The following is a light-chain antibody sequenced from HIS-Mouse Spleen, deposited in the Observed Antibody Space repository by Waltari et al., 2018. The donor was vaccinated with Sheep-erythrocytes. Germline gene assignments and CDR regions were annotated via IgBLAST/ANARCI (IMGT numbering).Light chain of an antibody. CDR2: AAS. Sequence: AIRMTQSPSSLSASTGDRVTITCRASQGISSYLAWYQQKPGKAPKLLIYAASTLQSGVPSRFSGSGSGTDFTLTISSLHPEDFATYYCQQSYSTPQFTFGPGTKVDIK. V-gene: IGKV1-8*01. CDR3: QQSYSTPQFT. J-gene: IGKJ3*01. CDR1: QGISSY.